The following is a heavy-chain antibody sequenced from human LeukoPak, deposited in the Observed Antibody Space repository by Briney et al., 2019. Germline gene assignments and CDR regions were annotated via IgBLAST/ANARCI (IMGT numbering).Heavy chain of an antibody. V-gene: IGHV3-7*03. D-gene: IGHD5-12*01. J-gene: IGHJ4*02. CDR1: GFTFSAHC. Sequence: GGSLRLSCTACGFTFSAHCMTWVRQPPGKGLEWVANIKEDGSVKYYVDSVKGRFTISRDNTKNALYLQMNSLRADDTAVYFCARDSTWQLDYWGQGTLITVSS. CDR3: ARDSTWQLDY. CDR2: IKEDGSVK.